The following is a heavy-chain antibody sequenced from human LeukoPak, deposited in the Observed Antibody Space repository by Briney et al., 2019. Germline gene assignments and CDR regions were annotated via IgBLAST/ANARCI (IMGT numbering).Heavy chain of an antibody. Sequence: PSETLSLTCVVSRGSISNYYGRGIRQTLEKGLERMGYISYAGRTAYNPSLRSRVNISVDASKNQFSLSLRSVLAADTAVYYCARDNFNYYHTSGYNYWGQGTLVTVSS. V-gene: IGHV4-59*01. J-gene: IGHJ4*02. CDR3: ARDNFNYYHTSGYNY. CDR2: ISYAGRT. D-gene: IGHD3-22*01. CDR1: RGSISNYY.